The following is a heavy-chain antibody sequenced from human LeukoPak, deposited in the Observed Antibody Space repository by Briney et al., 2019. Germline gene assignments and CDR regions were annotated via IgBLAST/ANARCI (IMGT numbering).Heavy chain of an antibody. CDR1: ADFNTNYY. V-gene: IGHV4-4*09. D-gene: IGHD3-16*02. Sequence: SETLSLTCVVSADFNTNYYWSWVRQPPGKGLEWLGDMFNSGNTHYNPSLKSRVAISVDTSKNQFSLKLSSVTAADTAVYYCARFVISTTAVADFFDYWGQGTLVTVSS. CDR3: ARFVISTTAVADFFDY. J-gene: IGHJ4*02. CDR2: MFNSGNT.